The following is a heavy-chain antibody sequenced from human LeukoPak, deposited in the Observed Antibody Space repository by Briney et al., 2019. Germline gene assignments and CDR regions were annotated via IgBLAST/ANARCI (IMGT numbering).Heavy chain of an antibody. V-gene: IGHV3-21*01. CDR3: ARISPRIQHPFDY. D-gene: IGHD5-18*01. CDR1: GFTFSSYS. J-gene: IGHJ4*02. Sequence: GGSLRLSCAASGFTFSSYSMNWVRQAPGKGLEWVSSISSSSSYIYYADSVKGRFTISRDNAKNSLYLQMNSLRAEDTAVYYCARISPRIQHPFDYWGQGTLVTVSS. CDR2: ISSSSSYI.